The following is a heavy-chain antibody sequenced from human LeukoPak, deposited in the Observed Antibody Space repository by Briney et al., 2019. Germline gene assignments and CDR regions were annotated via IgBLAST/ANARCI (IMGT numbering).Heavy chain of an antibody. CDR3: ARVPYYYGSGSYYWVY. Sequence: SETLSLTCTVSGGSISSYYWSWIRQPPGEGREWIGYIYYSGSTNYNPSLKSRVTISVDTSKNQFSLKLSSVTAADTAVYYCARVPYYYGSGSYYWVYWGQGTLVTVSS. CDR2: IYYSGST. D-gene: IGHD3-10*01. J-gene: IGHJ4*02. CDR1: GGSISSYY. V-gene: IGHV4-59*08.